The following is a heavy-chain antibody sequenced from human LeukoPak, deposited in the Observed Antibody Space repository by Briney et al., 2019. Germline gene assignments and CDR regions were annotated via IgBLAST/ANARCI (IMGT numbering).Heavy chain of an antibody. D-gene: IGHD1-14*01. J-gene: IGHJ4*02. CDR1: GFTFSSYS. CDR2: IWYDGSNK. CDR3: TRDSAPGKGDRYYFDY. Sequence: GGSLRLSCAASGFTFSSYSMNWVRQAPGKGLEWVAVIWYDGSNKYYADSVKGRFTISRDNSKNTLYLQMNSLKTEDTAVYYCTRDSAPGKGDRYYFDYWGQGTLVTVSS. V-gene: IGHV3-33*01.